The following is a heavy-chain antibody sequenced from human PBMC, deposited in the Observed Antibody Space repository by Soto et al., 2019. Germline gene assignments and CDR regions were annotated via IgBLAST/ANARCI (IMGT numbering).Heavy chain of an antibody. Sequence: EVQLVESGGDLVQPGGSLTLACAASGFTFGSDWMSWVRQTPGKGLEWVANIRGDGSDKYYVDSVKGRFTISRDNAKNLRYLQMNNLRAEDAAVYYCASGGAPVRLGFDSWGQGTLVTVSS. CDR2: IRGDGSDK. D-gene: IGHD3-16*01. J-gene: IGHJ4*02. V-gene: IGHV3-7*02. CDR3: ASGGAPVRLGFDS. CDR1: GFTFGSDW.